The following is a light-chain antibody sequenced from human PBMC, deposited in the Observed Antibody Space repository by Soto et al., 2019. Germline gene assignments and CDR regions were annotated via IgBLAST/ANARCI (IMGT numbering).Light chain of an antibody. CDR1: QNINNY. CDR2: DAS. CDR3: QQLHGYPIT. V-gene: IGKV1-33*01. Sequence: DIQMTQSPSSLSASVGGRVTITCQASQNINNYLNWYQQKPGRAPKLLIYDASNLEAGVPSRFSGSGSGTHFTLTISSLQPEDFATYYCQQLHGYPITFGQGTRLEIK. J-gene: IGKJ5*01.